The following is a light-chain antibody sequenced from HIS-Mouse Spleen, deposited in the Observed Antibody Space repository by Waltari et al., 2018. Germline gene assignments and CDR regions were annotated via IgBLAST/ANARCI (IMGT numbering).Light chain of an antibody. Sequence: SYELTQPPPVSVSPGQTARITCSGDACPTKYAYWYQQKSGQAPVLVIYEDSKRPSGIPERFSGSSSGTMATLTISGAQVEDEADYYCYSTDSSGNHRVFGGGTKLTVL. V-gene: IGLV3-10*01. CDR1: ACPTKY. CDR3: YSTDSSGNHRV. CDR2: EDS. J-gene: IGLJ2*01.